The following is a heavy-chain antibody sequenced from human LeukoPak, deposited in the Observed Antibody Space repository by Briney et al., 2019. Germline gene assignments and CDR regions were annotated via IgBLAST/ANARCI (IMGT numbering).Heavy chain of an antibody. D-gene: IGHD3-22*01. V-gene: IGHV3-30*18. CDR2: ISYDGSNK. Sequence: GGPLRLSCAASGFTFSSYGMHWVRQAPGKGLEWVAVISYDGSNKYYADSVKGRFTISRDNSKNTLYLQMNSLRAEDTAVYYCAKASITMIVEAWGQGTLVTVSS. CDR3: AKASITMIVEA. CDR1: GFTFSSYG. J-gene: IGHJ5*02.